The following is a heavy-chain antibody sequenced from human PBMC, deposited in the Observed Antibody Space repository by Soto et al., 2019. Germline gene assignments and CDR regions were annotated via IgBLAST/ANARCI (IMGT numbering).Heavy chain of an antibody. V-gene: IGHV1-8*02. CDR3: ARGGYDFWSGYLAPGGDYYYYMDV. D-gene: IGHD3-3*01. Sequence: ASVKVSCKASGYTFTGYYMHWVRQAPGQGLEWMGWINPNSGNTGYAQKFQGRVTMTRNTSISTAYMELSSLRSEDTAVYYCARGGYDFWSGYLAPGGDYYYYMDVWGKGTTVTVSS. J-gene: IGHJ6*03. CDR1: GYTFTGYY. CDR2: INPNSGNT.